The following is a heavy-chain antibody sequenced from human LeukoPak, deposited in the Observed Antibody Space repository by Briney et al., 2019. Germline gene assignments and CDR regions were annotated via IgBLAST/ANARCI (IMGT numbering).Heavy chain of an antibody. CDR2: IYYSGST. CDR1: GGTISSYY. J-gene: IGHJ4*02. Sequence: PSETLSITCTVSGGTISSYYWSWIRQPPGKGLEWIGYIYYSGSTNYNPSLKSRVTISVDTSKNQFSLKLSSVTAADTAVYYCARVTAADYFDYWGQGTLVTVSS. V-gene: IGHV4-59*01. D-gene: IGHD6-13*01. CDR3: ARVTAADYFDY.